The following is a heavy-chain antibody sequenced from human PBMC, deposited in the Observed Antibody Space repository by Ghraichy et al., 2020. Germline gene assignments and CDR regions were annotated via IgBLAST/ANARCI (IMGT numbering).Heavy chain of an antibody. CDR1: GFTFSNYW. J-gene: IGHJ1*01. D-gene: IGHD2-2*01. CDR3: AREWRYCSSASCNQYFQH. CDR2: IKQDGSVK. V-gene: IGHV3-7*04. Sequence: GESLNISCAASGFTFSNYWMSWVRQAPGKGLEWVANIKQDGSVKYYVDSVKGRFTISRDNAKNSLYLQMNSLRAEDTALYYCAREWRYCSSASCNQYFQHWGQGTLVTVSS.